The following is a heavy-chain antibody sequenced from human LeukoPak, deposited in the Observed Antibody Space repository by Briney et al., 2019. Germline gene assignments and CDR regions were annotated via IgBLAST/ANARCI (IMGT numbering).Heavy chain of an antibody. CDR1: GGSICSYY. Sequence: SETLSLTCTVSGGSICSYYWSWIRQPPGKGLEWIAYISDIGSINYNPSLKSRVTISLDTSKNQLSLKLRSVTAADTAVYYCAGHHPRNTVDFWGQGTLVTVSS. CDR3: AGHHPRNTVDF. J-gene: IGHJ4*02. V-gene: IGHV4-59*08. CDR2: ISDIGSI. D-gene: IGHD2/OR15-2a*01.